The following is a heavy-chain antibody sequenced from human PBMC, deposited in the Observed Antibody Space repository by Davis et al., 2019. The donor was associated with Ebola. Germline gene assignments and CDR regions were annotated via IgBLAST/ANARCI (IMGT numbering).Heavy chain of an antibody. Sequence: AASVKVSCKASGYTFTNYGINWMRQAPGQGLEWMGWISVYNGKTDYAPNFQGRVTVTTDTSTSTAYMELTSLTSDDTAVYYCARDSDAKVYLVETDMYNWLDPWGQGTLVMVSS. CDR2: ISVYNGKT. D-gene: IGHD3-16*02. CDR3: ARDSDAKVYLVETDMYNWLDP. CDR1: GYTFTNYG. J-gene: IGHJ5*02. V-gene: IGHV1-18*01.